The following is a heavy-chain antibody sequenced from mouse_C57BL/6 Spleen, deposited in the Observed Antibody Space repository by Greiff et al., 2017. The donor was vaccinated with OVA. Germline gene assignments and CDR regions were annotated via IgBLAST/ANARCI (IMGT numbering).Heavy chain of an antibody. CDR3: AREGDDDYYVDFCY. J-gene: IGHJ2*01. CDR2: INPNYGTT. CDR1: GYSFTDYN. V-gene: IGHV1-39*01. D-gene: IGHD2-3*01. Sequence: VQLQQSGPELVKPGASVKISCKASGYSFTDYNMNWVKQSNGKSLEWIGEINPNYGTTSYNQKFKGKATLTVDQSSSTAYMQLSSLTSEDSAVYYCAREGDDDYYVDFCYWGQSTTLTVSS.